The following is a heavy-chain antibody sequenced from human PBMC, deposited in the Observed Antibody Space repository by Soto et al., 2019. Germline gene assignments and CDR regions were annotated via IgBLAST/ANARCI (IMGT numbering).Heavy chain of an antibody. Sequence: QVQLQESGPGLVKPSETLSRTCTVSGGSVSSGSYYWSWIRQPPGKGLEWIGYIFYSGSTNYNPSLKSRVTLLVNTSKNQFSLKLRYVTAADTAVYYCASVDTATDAFHIWGQGTLVSVSS. V-gene: IGHV4-61*01. CDR3: ASVDTATDAFHI. D-gene: IGHD5-18*01. J-gene: IGHJ3*02. CDR2: IFYSGST. CDR1: GGSVSSGSYY.